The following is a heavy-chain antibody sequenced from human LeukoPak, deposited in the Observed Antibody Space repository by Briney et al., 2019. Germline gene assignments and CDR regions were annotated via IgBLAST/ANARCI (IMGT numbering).Heavy chain of an antibody. CDR2: IIPIFGTA. D-gene: IGHD3-22*01. J-gene: IGHJ4*02. Sequence: SVKVSCKASGGTFSSYAISWVRQAPGQGLEWMGRIIPIFGTANYAQKFQGRVTITMDESTSTAYMELSSLRSENTAVYYCARDRTDYYDSSSEFDYWGQGTLVTVSS. CDR1: GGTFSSYA. V-gene: IGHV1-69*05. CDR3: ARDRTDYYDSSSEFDY.